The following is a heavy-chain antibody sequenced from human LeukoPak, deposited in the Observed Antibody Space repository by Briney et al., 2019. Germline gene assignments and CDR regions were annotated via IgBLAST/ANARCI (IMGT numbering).Heavy chain of an antibody. J-gene: IGHJ4*02. CDR3: ATISSVAVVFDY. CDR2: FDPEDGET. V-gene: IGHV1-24*01. CDR1: GYTLTELS. D-gene: IGHD6-19*01. Sequence: GASVKVSCKVSGYTLTELSMHLVRQAPGKGLEWMGGFDPEDGETIYAQKFQGRVTMTEDTSTDTAYMELSSLRSEDTAVYYCATISSVAVVFDYWGQGTLVTVSS.